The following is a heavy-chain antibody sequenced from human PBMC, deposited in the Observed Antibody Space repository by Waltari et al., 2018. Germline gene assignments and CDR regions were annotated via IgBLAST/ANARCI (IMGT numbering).Heavy chain of an antibody. CDR2: IFFGGGDS. D-gene: IGHD3-10*01. V-gene: IGHV3-30*19. J-gene: IGHJ4*02. CDR3: AKDAFGNTYLDH. CDR1: GFSLGTYG. Sequence: QVQLVESGGGVVQPGMSLRLSCAASGFSLGTYGMHWVRQAPGKGLEWVALIFFGGGDSFYADSVRGRFTISRDNSKNTLYLDINSLRLDDPAIYYCAKDAFGNTYLDHWGQGTLVTVSS.